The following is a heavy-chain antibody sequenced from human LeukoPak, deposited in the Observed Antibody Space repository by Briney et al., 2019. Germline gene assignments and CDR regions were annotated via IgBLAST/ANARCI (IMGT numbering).Heavy chain of an antibody. CDR1: GGSISSSSYY. V-gene: IGHV4-39*07. D-gene: IGHD3-16*02. CDR2: IYYSGST. Sequence: SETLSLTCTVSGGSISSSSYYWGWIRQPPGKGLEWIGSIYYSGSTYYNPSLKSRVTISVDTSKNQFSLKLSSVTAADTAVYYCARGQNFYRLPFDYWGQGTLVTVSS. J-gene: IGHJ4*02. CDR3: ARGQNFYRLPFDY.